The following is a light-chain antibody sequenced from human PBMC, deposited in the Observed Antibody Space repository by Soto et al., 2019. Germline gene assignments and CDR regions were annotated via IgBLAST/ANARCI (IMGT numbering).Light chain of an antibody. CDR2: DAS. V-gene: IGKV3-11*01. CDR3: QQRYNWPPYT. J-gene: IGKJ2*01. CDR1: QSVSSY. Sequence: EIVLTQSPATLSLFPGERATLSCRASQSVSSYLAWYQQKPGQAPRLLIYDASNRATGIPARFSGSGSGTDFTLTISSLEPEDFAVYYCQQRYNWPPYTFGQGTKLEIK.